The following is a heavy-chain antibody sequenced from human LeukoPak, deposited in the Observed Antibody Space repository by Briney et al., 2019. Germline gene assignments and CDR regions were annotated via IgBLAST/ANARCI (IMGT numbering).Heavy chain of an antibody. Sequence: TGGSLRLSCAASGFTVSSNYMSWVRQAPGKGLEWVSVISGSGGSTYYADSVKGRFTISRDNSKNTLYLQMNSLRAEDTAVYYCAKDLLKEIQICSGGSCYSGFYFDYWGQGTLVTVSS. CDR1: GFTVSSNY. D-gene: IGHD2-15*01. V-gene: IGHV3-23*01. J-gene: IGHJ4*02. CDR3: AKDLLKEIQICSGGSCYSGFYFDY. CDR2: ISGSGGST.